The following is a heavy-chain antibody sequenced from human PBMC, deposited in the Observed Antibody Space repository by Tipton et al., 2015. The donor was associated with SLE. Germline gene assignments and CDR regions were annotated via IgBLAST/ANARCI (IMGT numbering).Heavy chain of an antibody. CDR3: ARENSSGYFDY. CDR1: GGSISSSSYY. D-gene: IGHD3-22*01. J-gene: IGHJ4*02. V-gene: IGHV4-61*01. CDR2: IYYSGST. Sequence: TLSLTCTVSGGSISSSSYYWGWIRQPPGKGLEWIGYIYYSGSTNYNPSLKSRVTISVDTSKNQFSLKLSSVTAADTAVYYCARENSSGYFDYWGQGTLVTVSS.